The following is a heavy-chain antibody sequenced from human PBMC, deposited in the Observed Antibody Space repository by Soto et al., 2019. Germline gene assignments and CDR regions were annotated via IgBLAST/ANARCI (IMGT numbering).Heavy chain of an antibody. D-gene: IGHD3-16*02. J-gene: IGHJ4*02. CDR1: GFTFSSYG. CDR2: ISYDGSNK. V-gene: IGHV3-30*18. Sequence: GGSLRLSCAASGFTFSSYGMHCVRQAPGKGLEWLAVISYDGSNKYYADSVKGRFTISRDNSKNTLYLQMNSLRAEDTAVYYCAKDHDMITFGGVIAQPADYWGKVTMLTVSS. CDR3: AKDHDMITFGGVIAQPADY.